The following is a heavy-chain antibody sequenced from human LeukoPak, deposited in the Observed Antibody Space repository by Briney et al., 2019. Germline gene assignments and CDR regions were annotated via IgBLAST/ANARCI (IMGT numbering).Heavy chain of an antibody. D-gene: IGHD3-22*01. CDR3: ARHGGGHYYDSSTNWFDP. Sequence: MASETLSLTCTVSGGSISSGDYYWSWIRQPPGKGLEWIGYIYYSGSTYYNPSLKSRVTISVDTSKNQFSLKLSSVTAADTAVYYCARHGGGHYYDSSTNWFDPWGQGTLVTVSS. V-gene: IGHV4-30-4*01. CDR2: IYYSGST. CDR1: GGSISSGDYY. J-gene: IGHJ5*02.